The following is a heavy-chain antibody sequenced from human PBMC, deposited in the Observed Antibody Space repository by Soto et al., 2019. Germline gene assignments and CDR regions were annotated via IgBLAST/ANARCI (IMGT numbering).Heavy chain of an antibody. J-gene: IGHJ4*02. CDR2: INPSGGST. Sequence: AASVKVSCKASGYTFTSYYMHWVRQAPGQGLEWMGIINPSGGSTSYAQKFQGRVTMTRDTSTSTVYMELSSLRSEDTAVYHCARNPVFYYDITYYFDYWGQGTLVTVSS. CDR3: ARNPVFYYDITYYFDY. V-gene: IGHV1-46*01. CDR1: GYTFTSYY. D-gene: IGHD3-9*01.